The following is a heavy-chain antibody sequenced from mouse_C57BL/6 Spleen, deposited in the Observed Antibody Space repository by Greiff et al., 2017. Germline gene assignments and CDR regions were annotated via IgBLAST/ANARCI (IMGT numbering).Heavy chain of an antibody. D-gene: IGHD2-5*01. J-gene: IGHJ3*01. V-gene: IGHV1-52*01. Sequence: QVQLQQPGAELVRPGSSVKLSCKASGYTFTSYWMHWVKQRPIQGLEWIGNIDPSDSETPYNQKFKDKATLTVDKSSSTAYMQLSSLTSEDSAVYYCATYYSNSAWFAYWGQGTLVTVSA. CDR1: GYTFTSYW. CDR3: ATYYSNSAWFAY. CDR2: IDPSDSET.